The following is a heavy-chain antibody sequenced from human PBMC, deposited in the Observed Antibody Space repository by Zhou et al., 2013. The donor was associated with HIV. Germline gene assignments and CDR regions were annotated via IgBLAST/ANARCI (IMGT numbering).Heavy chain of an antibody. V-gene: IGHV4-34*01. CDR1: GGSFSANY. J-gene: IGHJ6*03. CDR3: ARLPPYASSSSHSRWRMDV. Sequence: QVQLQQWGAGLLKPSETLSLTCAVYGGSFSANYWSWIRQPPGKGLEWIGEINHSGSTNYNPSLKSRVTISVDTSKNQFSLKLSSVTAADTSLYYCARLPPYASSSSHSRWRMDVWGKGPRSPSP. CDR2: INHSGST. D-gene: IGHD6-6*01.